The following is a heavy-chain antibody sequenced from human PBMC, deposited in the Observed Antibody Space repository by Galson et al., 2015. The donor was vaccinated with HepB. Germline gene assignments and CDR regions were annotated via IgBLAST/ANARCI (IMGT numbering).Heavy chain of an antibody. CDR1: GFTFSTYA. J-gene: IGHJ5*02. Sequence: SLRLSCAGSGFTFSTYAMHWVRQAPGKGLEYVSAINHNGGSTYYADSVKGRFTISRDNSKDTLYLQMSSLRVEDTALYYCVKGDSSGYLLNWFDPWGQGTLVTVSS. CDR3: VKGDSSGYLLNWFDP. D-gene: IGHD3-22*01. CDR2: INHNGGST. V-gene: IGHV3-64D*06.